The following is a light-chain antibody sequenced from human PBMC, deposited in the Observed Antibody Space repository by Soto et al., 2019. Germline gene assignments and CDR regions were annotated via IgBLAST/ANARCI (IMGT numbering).Light chain of an antibody. CDR2: GAS. Sequence: EIVLTQSPGTLSLSPGERATLSCRASQSVTTSYLAWYQQKPGPAPRLLIYGASSRATGIPDRFSGSGSGTDFTLTISRLEPEDFAVYYRQQYGSSTFTFGGGTKVEIK. J-gene: IGKJ4*01. CDR3: QQYGSSTFT. V-gene: IGKV3-20*01. CDR1: QSVTTSY.